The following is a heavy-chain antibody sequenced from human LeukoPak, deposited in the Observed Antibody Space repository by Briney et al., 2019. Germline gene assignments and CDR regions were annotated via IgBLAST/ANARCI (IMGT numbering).Heavy chain of an antibody. CDR2: INPSGGST. V-gene: IGHV1-46*03. CDR1: GYTFTSYY. CDR3: ARDQVGGSSGYYPWYFDY. Sequence: ASVKVSCKASGYTFTSYYMHWLRQAPGQGLEWMGIINPSGGSTSYAQKFQGRVTMARDTSTSTVYMELSSLRSEDTAVYYCARDQVGGSSGYYPWYFDYWGQGTLVTVSS. J-gene: IGHJ4*02. D-gene: IGHD3-22*01.